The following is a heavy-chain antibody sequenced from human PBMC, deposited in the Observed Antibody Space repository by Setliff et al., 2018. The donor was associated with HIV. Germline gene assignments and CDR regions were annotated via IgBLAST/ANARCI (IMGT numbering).Heavy chain of an antibody. J-gene: IGHJ6*04. CDR1: GVSISSHR. Sequence: PSETLSLTCNVSGVSISSHRWSWIRQPPGKGLEWIGYIYYTGTTKYNPSLESRVTISIDMSKNQLSLQLSSVTAADTAVYFCARSYSSSLNPSGWMDVWGKGTTVTVSS. CDR3: ARSYSSSLNPSGWMDV. CDR2: IYYTGTT. V-gene: IGHV4-59*11. D-gene: IGHD6-13*01.